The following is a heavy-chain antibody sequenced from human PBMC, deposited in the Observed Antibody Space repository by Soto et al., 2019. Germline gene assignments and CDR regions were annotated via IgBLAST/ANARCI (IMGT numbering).Heavy chain of an antibody. CDR1: GGSFSDYY. Sequence: QVQLQQWGSGLLKPSETLSLTCAIYGGSFSDYYWHWIRQSPGKGLEWIGEIHLSGRVNFTPSLKSRATLSMDTSNNQFSLTLTSVTAADTAVYFCARTPTRGASAWLDPWGRGNLVTVSS. V-gene: IGHV4-34*01. D-gene: IGHD1-26*01. CDR2: IHLSGRV. CDR3: ARTPTRGASAWLDP. J-gene: IGHJ5*02.